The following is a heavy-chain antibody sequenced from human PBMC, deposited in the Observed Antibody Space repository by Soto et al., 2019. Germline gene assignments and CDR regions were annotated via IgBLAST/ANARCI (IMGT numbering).Heavy chain of an antibody. V-gene: IGHV5-51*01. D-gene: IGHD2-2*01. Sequence: PGESLKISCKGSGYSFTSYWIGWVRQMPGKGLEWMGIIYPGDSDTRYSPSFQGQVTISADKSISTAYLQWSSLKASDTAMYYCARRSCSSTSCYGNWFDPWGQGTLVTVSS. CDR2: IYPGDSDT. CDR1: GYSFTSYW. J-gene: IGHJ5*02. CDR3: ARRSCSSTSCYGNWFDP.